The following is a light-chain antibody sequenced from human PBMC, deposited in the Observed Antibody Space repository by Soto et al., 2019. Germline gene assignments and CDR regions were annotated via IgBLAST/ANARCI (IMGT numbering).Light chain of an antibody. Sequence: EILLTQSPATLSFSPGERATPSCRASQSVSSYLAWYQQKPGQAPRLLIYDASNRATGIPARFSGSGSGTDFTLTINSLEPEDSAVYYCQQRSNWPSITFGQGTRLEIK. V-gene: IGKV3-11*01. CDR3: QQRSNWPSIT. CDR1: QSVSSY. J-gene: IGKJ5*01. CDR2: DAS.